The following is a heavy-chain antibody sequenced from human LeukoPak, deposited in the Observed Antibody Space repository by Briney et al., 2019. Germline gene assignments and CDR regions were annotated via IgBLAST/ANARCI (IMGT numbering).Heavy chain of an antibody. V-gene: IGHV3-23*01. Sequence: GGSLRLSCAASGFTFSSYAMSWVRQAPGKGLEWASAISGSGGSTYYADSVKGRFTISRDNSKNTLYLQMDSLRAKDTAVYYCAKDHPAMVYYFDYWGQGTLVTVSS. J-gene: IGHJ4*02. CDR3: AKDHPAMVYYFDY. D-gene: IGHD5-18*01. CDR1: GFTFSSYA. CDR2: ISGSGGST.